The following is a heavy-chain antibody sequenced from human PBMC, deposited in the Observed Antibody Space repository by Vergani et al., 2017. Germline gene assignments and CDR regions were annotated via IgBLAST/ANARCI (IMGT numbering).Heavy chain of an antibody. CDR1: GGTFSSYT. V-gene: IGHV1-69*02. D-gene: IGHD3-10*01. Sequence: QVQLVQSGAEVKKPGSSVKVSCKASGGTFSSYTISWVRQAPGQGLEWMGRIIPILGIANYAQKFQGRVTITADKSTSTAYMELSSLRSEDTAVYYCARGPPGGKRGVGWGQGTLVTVSS. CDR2: IIPILGIA. J-gene: IGHJ4*02. CDR3: ARGPPGGKRGVG.